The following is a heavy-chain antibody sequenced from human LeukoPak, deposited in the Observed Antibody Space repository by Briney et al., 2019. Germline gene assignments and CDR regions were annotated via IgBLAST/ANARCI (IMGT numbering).Heavy chain of an antibody. Sequence: SSETLSLTCTVSGGSISSGGYYWSWIRQHPGKGLEWVGYIYYSGSTYYNPSLKSRVTISVDTSKNQFSLKLSSVTAADTAVYYCASGRGIAARPCGMFDPWGQGTLVTVSS. V-gene: IGHV4-31*03. D-gene: IGHD6-6*01. CDR1: GGSISSGGYY. J-gene: IGHJ5*02. CDR3: ASGRGIAARPCGMFDP. CDR2: IYYSGST.